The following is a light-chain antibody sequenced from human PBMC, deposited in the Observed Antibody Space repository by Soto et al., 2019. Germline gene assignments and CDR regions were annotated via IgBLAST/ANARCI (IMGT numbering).Light chain of an antibody. J-gene: IGKJ1*01. V-gene: IGKV3-15*01. Sequence: EILMSQSPATLSVSPGERATLSCRASQSVSSRLAWYQQNPGQAPTFLIYAASTRATGIPARFSGSGSGTEFNLTISSLRSEDFAVYYCQQYNKWPRTFGPGTKVDIK. CDR3: QQYNKWPRT. CDR2: AAS. CDR1: QSVSSR.